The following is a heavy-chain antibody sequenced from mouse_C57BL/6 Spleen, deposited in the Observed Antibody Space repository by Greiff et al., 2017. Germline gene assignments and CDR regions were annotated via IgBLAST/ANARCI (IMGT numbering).Heavy chain of an antibody. Sequence: QVQLQQSGAELMKPGASVKLSCKATGYTFTGYWIEWVKQRPGHGLEWIGEILPGSGSTNYNEKFKGKATFTADTSSNTAYMQLRSLTTEDSAIYDCARGGVTTAVGGAMDYWGQGTSVTVSS. CDR3: ARGGVTTAVGGAMDY. CDR1: GYTFTGYW. D-gene: IGHD1-1*01. CDR2: ILPGSGST. V-gene: IGHV1-9*01. J-gene: IGHJ4*01.